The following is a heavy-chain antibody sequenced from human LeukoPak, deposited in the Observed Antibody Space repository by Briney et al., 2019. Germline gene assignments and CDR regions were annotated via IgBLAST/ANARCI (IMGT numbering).Heavy chain of an antibody. Sequence: ASVKVSCKTSGYTFTGDYMHWVRQAPGQGLEWMGWINPNSGGTNYAQKFQGRVTMTRDTSISTAYMELSRLRSDDTAVYYCAREGGVTTNLDYWGQGTLVTVSS. J-gene: IGHJ4*02. CDR2: INPNSGGT. CDR1: GYTFTGDY. CDR3: AREGGVTTNLDY. D-gene: IGHD2-8*02. V-gene: IGHV1-2*02.